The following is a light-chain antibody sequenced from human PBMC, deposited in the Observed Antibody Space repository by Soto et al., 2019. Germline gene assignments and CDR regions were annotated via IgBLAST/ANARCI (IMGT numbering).Light chain of an antibody. Sequence: QSALTQPASVSGSPGRSIAISCTGTSSDVGAYDFVSWYQQHPDKAPKLLIYEASNRPSGVSDRFSGSKSVNTATLTISGLQVDDEADYYCSSHKTSNTRGFGTGTKVTVL. CDR1: SSDVGAYDF. J-gene: IGLJ1*01. CDR2: EAS. CDR3: SSHKTSNTRG. V-gene: IGLV2-14*03.